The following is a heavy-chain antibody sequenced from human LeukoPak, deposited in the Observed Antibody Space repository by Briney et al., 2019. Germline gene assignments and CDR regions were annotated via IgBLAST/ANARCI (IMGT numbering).Heavy chain of an antibody. CDR1: GFTFSSYA. J-gene: IGHJ4*02. D-gene: IGHD3-22*01. Sequence: GGSLRLSCAASGFTFSSYAMHWVRQAPGKGLEWVAVISYDGSNKYYADSVKGRFTISRDNSKNTLYLQMNSLRAEDTAVYHCASQGYYYDSSGYGDFDYWGQGTLVTVSS. CDR3: ASQGYYYDSSGYGDFDY. CDR2: ISYDGSNK. V-gene: IGHV3-30*04.